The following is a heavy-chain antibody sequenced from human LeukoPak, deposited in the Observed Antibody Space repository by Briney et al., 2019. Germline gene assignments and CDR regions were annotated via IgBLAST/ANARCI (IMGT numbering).Heavy chain of an antibody. CDR3: ARHRGGYDDGIDY. CDR2: IYYSGNT. D-gene: IGHD5-12*01. J-gene: IGHJ4*02. CDR1: GVSINSGSYY. Sequence: PSETLSLTCTVSGVSINSGSYYWGWIRQPPGKGLEWIGSIYYSGNTYYNPSLKSRVTISVDTSKNQFSLKLSSVTAADTALYYCARHRGGYDDGIDYWGQGTLVTVSS. V-gene: IGHV4-39*01.